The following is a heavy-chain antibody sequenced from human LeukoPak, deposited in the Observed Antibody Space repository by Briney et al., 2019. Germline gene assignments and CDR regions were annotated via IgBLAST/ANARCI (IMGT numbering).Heavy chain of an antibody. D-gene: IGHD7-27*01. CDR3: AKNWGSFSWFFDL. J-gene: IGHJ2*01. CDR1: GFTFSSYW. Sequence: GGSLRLSCAASGFTFSSYWMHWVRQAPGKGLVWVSRINSDGSSTSYADSVKGRFTISRDNAKNSLYLQMNSLRAEDTALYHCAKNWGSFSWFFDLWGRGTPVTVSS. CDR2: INSDGSST. V-gene: IGHV3-74*01.